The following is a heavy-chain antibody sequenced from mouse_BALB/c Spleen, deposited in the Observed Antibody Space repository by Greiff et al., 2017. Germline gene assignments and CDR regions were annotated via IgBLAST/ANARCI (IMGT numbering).Heavy chain of an antibody. D-gene: IGHD1-2*01. CDR3: ARGGITTASWFAD. CDR1: GYTFTSYV. J-gene: IGHJ3*01. V-gene: IGHV1-14*01. Sequence: VQLQQSGPELVKPGASVKMSCKASGYTFTSYVMHWVKQKPGQGLEWIGYINPYNDGTKYNEKFKGKATLTSDKSSSTAYMELSSLTSEDSAVYYCARGGITTASWFADWGQGTLVTVSA. CDR2: INPYNDGT.